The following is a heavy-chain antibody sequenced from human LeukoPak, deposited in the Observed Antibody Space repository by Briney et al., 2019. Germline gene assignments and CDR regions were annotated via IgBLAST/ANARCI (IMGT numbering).Heavy chain of an antibody. V-gene: IGHV3-23*01. CDR1: GFIFNNYG. D-gene: IGHD6-19*01. Sequence: GGSLRLSCAASGFIFNNYGLIWVRQAPGKGLEWVSAISNDGGGTQYADFVKGRFTISRDNSKNTVYLQMNSLRAEDTAVYYCAKTTTGYSSGRFPGWPVDYWGQGTLVTVSS. CDR3: AKTTTGYSSGRFPGWPVDY. CDR2: ISNDGGGT. J-gene: IGHJ4*02.